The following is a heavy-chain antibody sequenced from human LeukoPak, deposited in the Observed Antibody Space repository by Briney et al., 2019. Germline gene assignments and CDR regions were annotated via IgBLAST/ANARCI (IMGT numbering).Heavy chain of an antibody. CDR1: GFTFSSYW. CDR2: INNDGSST. J-gene: IGHJ4*02. V-gene: IGHV3-74*01. CDR3: ARVRSAAAVDY. Sequence: PGGSLRLSCAASGFTFSSYWMHGVRQAPGGGLVWVSRINNDGSSTSYADSVKGRFTISRDNAKNTLHLQRNSLRAEDTAVYYCARVRSAAAVDYWGQGTLVTVSS.